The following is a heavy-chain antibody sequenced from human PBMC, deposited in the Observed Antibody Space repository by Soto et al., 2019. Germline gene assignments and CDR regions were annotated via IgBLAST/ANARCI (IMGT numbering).Heavy chain of an antibody. V-gene: IGHV3-21*01. CDR2: ISGTSNDI. J-gene: IGHJ6*02. Sequence: EVQLVESGGGLVKPGGSLRLSCAASGFTFSSYSLNWVRQAPGKGLEWVSSISGTSNDIYYADSVKGRFVISRDNARDSLYLQMYSLSAEDTAIYFRATSLAAHLGYYGMDVWGQGTTVTVSS. D-gene: IGHD6-6*01. CDR1: GFTFSSYS. CDR3: ATSLAAHLGYYGMDV.